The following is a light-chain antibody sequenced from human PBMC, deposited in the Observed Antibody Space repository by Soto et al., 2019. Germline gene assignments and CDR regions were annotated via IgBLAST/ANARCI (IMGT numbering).Light chain of an antibody. CDR3: LQGTHWPWT. CDR1: QSLVHSDGNTY. CDR2: RVS. J-gene: IGKJ1*01. Sequence: DVVMTQSPLSLPVNLGQPASISCRSSQSLVHSDGNTYMNWFQQRPGQSPRRLIYRVSNRDSGVPDRFSGSGSGTEFTLNISRVEAEDVGVSYCLQGTHWPWTFGHGTKVEIK. V-gene: IGKV2-30*02.